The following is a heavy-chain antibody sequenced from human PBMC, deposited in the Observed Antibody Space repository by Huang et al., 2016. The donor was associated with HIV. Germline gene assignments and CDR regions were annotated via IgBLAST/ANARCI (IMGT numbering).Heavy chain of an antibody. Sequence: QVQLVQSGPEVKKPGASVKVSCQTSGYIFSNYDINWVRQAPGQGLQWMGWLNPNSGKTAYGQNFQGRVTLTRSTSTGAAYMVLNSLTSQDTAVYYCARLTSVWYQDYWGQGTLVTVSS. V-gene: IGHV1-8*01. D-gene: IGHD6-19*01. CDR1: GYIFSNYD. CDR2: LNPNSGKT. J-gene: IGHJ4*02. CDR3: ARLTSVWYQDY.